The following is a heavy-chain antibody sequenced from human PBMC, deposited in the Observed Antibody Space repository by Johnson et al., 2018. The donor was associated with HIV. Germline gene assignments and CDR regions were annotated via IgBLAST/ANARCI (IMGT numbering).Heavy chain of an antibody. Sequence: QVQLVESGGGVVQPGRSLRLSCAASGFTFSSYAMHWVRQAPGKGLEWVAVISYDGSNKYYADSVRGRFTISRDNSKNTLYLQMNNLRAEDTAVYYCARSPETGDRLWRAFDIWGHGTMVTVSS. J-gene: IGHJ3*02. CDR2: ISYDGSNK. CDR3: ARSPETGDRLWRAFDI. CDR1: GFTFSSYA. D-gene: IGHD4-17*01. V-gene: IGHV3-30*14.